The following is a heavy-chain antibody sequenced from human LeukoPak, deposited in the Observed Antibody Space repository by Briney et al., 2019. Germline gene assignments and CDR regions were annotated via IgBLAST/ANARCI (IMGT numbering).Heavy chain of an antibody. J-gene: IGHJ4*02. V-gene: IGHV3-30*03. Sequence: GGSLRLSCAASGFTFSSYWMHWVRQAPGKGLEWVALISYDGSSKYYADSVKGRFTISRDNSKNTLYLQMNSLRAEDTAVYYCAREGIDRFDYVWGTYNYFDYWGQGTLVTVSS. CDR1: GFTFSSYW. D-gene: IGHD3-16*01. CDR2: ISYDGSSK. CDR3: AREGIDRFDYVWGTYNYFDY.